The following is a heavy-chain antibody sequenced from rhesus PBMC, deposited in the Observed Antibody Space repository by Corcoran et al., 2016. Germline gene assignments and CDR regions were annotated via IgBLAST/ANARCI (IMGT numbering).Heavy chain of an antibody. CDR3: TRFDY. Sequence: EVQVVESGGGLVQPGGSLRLSCSASGFTFTNYSFHWVRQAQGKGQEWVAVISSDGSKKYYADSVEDRFTISRDNSKNMVYLQMNNLKLEDMAVYYCTRFDYWGQGVLVTVSS. CDR2: ISSDGSKK. J-gene: IGHJ4*01. CDR1: GFTFTNYS. V-gene: IGHV3-54*02.